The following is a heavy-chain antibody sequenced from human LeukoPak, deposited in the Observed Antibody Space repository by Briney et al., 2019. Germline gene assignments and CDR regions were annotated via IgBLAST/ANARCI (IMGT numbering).Heavy chain of an antibody. V-gene: IGHV4-30-4*01. J-gene: IGHJ4*02. Sequence: SETLSLTCTVSGGSISSGDYYWSWIRQPPGKGLEWIGYIYYSGSTYYNPSLKSRVTISVDTSKNQFSLKLSSVTAADTAVYYCARGKYSSSWYIDYWGQGTLVTVSS. D-gene: IGHD6-13*01. CDR2: IYYSGST. CDR3: ARGKYSSSWYIDY. CDR1: GGSISSGDYY.